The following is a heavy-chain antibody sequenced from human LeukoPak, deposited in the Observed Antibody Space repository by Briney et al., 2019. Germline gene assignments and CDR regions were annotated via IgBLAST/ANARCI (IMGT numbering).Heavy chain of an antibody. V-gene: IGHV4-38-2*02. J-gene: IGHJ4*02. CDR1: GYSISSGYY. Sequence: SETLSLTCTVSGYSISSGYYWGWIRQPPGKGLEWIGSIYYSGSTYYNPSLKSRVTISVDTSKNQFSLKLSSVTAADTAVYYCARSYGDNSADYWGQGTLVTVSS. CDR2: IYYSGST. CDR3: ARSYGDNSADY. D-gene: IGHD4-23*01.